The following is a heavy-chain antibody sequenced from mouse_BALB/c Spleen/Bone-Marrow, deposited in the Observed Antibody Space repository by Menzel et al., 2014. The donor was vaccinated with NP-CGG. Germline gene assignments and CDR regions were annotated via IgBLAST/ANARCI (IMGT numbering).Heavy chain of an antibody. CDR1: GFSLTDYG. CDR3: ARDLYYYGFDY. V-gene: IGHV2-6-7*01. D-gene: IGHD1-1*01. Sequence: VKLVESGRGRVAPSQSLSITCTVSGFSLTDYGVNWVRQPPGKNLEWLGMIWGDGSTDYNSALKSRLSISKDNSQSQVFLKMNSLETDDTARYYCARDLYYYGFDYWGQGTTLTVSS. CDR2: IWGDGST. J-gene: IGHJ2*01.